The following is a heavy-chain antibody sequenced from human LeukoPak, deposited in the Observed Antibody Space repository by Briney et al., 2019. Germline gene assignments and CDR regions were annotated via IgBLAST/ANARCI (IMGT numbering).Heavy chain of an antibody. CDR2: ISYDGSNK. CDR3: AKVIDYGDLRGLFDY. V-gene: IGHV3-30*18. D-gene: IGHD4-17*01. Sequence: GSLRLSCAASGFTFSSYGMHWVRQAPGKGLEWVAVISYDGSNKYYADSVKGRFTISRDNSKNTLYLQMNSLRAEDTAVYYCAKVIDYGDLRGLFDYWGQGTPVTVSS. CDR1: GFTFSSYG. J-gene: IGHJ4*02.